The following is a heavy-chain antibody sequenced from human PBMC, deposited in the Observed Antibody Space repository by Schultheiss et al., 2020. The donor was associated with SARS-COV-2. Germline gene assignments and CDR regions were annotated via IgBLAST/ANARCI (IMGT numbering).Heavy chain of an antibody. V-gene: IGHV1-18*01. D-gene: IGHD2-2*01. J-gene: IGHJ6*02. CDR1: GYTFTSYG. CDR2: ISVYNGNT. CDR3: ARVTVVPAPDRYGMDV. Sequence: ASVKVSCKASGYTFTSYGITWVRQAPGQGLEWMGWISVYNGNTNYARKLQGRVTMTTDTSTSTGYMEVRSLRSEDTAVYYCARVTVVPAPDRYGMDVWGQGATVTVSS.